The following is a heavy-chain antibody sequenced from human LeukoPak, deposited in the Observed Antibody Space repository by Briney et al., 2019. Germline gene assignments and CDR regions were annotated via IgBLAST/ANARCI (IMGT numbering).Heavy chain of an antibody. CDR1: GFTFSSYS. D-gene: IGHD3-10*01. J-gene: IGHJ1*01. V-gene: IGHV3-21*01. CDR3: ARDSDPYYYGSGSYSNAGD. CDR2: ISSSSSYI. Sequence: PGGSLRLSCAASGFTFSSYSMNWVRQAPGKGLEWVSSISSSSSYIYYADSVRGRFTISRDNAKNSLYLQMNSLRAEDTAVYYCARDSDPYYYGSGSYSNAGDWGQGTLVTASS.